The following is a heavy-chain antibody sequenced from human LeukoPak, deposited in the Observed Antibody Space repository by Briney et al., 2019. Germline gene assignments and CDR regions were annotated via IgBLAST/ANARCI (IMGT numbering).Heavy chain of an antibody. CDR1: GFTFDDYA. CDR2: ISWNSGSI. Sequence: GGSLRLSCAASGFTFDDYAMHWVRQAPGKGLEWVSGISWNSGSIGYADSVKGRFTISRDNAKNSLYLQMNSLRAEDTAVYYCAKDTRNYYDSSGYYLGEFDYWGQGTLVTVSS. V-gene: IGHV3-9*01. D-gene: IGHD3-22*01. J-gene: IGHJ4*02. CDR3: AKDTRNYYDSSGYYLGEFDY.